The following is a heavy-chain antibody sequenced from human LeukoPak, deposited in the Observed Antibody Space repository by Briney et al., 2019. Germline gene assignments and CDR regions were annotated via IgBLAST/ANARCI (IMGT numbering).Heavy chain of an antibody. CDR3: AKNVVPGAAPLTTPFDY. D-gene: IGHD2-2*01. J-gene: IGHJ4*02. Sequence: ASVKVSCNSSGYTFTVYYMHWVRQAPGQGLEWMGWINPNSGGTNYAQKFQGRVTMTRDTSISTAYMELSRLRSDDTAVYFCAKNVVPGAAPLTTPFDYWGQGTLVTVSS. CDR1: GYTFTVYY. V-gene: IGHV1-2*02. CDR2: INPNSGGT.